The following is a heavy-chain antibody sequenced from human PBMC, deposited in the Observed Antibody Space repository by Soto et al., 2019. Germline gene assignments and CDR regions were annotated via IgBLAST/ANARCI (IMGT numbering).Heavy chain of an antibody. D-gene: IGHD3-3*01. V-gene: IGHV4-39*01. J-gene: IGHJ5*02. CDR3: ARLRTIFGVVITGYNWFDP. CDR1: GGSISSSSYY. CDR2: IYYSGST. Sequence: TSETLSLTCTVSGGSISSSSYYWGWIRQPPGKGLEWIGSIYYSGSTYYNPSLKSRVTISVDTSKNQFSLKLSSVTAADTAVYYCARLRTIFGVVITGYNWFDPWGQGTLVTVSS.